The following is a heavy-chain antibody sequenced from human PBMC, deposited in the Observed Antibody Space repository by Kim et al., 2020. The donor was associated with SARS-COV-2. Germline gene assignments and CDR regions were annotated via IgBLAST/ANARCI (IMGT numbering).Heavy chain of an antibody. J-gene: IGHJ4*02. Sequence: GGSLRLSCAASGFTFSSYEMNWVRQAPGKGLEWVSYISPSGTTIYYADSVKGRFTISRDNAKNSLYLQMNSLRAEDTAVYYCARPLRYSSGWVDYWGQGTLVTVSS. D-gene: IGHD6-19*01. CDR1: GFTFSSYE. CDR3: ARPLRYSSGWVDY. CDR2: ISPSGTTI. V-gene: IGHV3-48*03.